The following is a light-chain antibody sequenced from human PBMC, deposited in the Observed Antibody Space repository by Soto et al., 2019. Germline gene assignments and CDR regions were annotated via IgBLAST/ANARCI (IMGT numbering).Light chain of an antibody. CDR2: LNSDGSH. J-gene: IGLJ2*01. CDR1: SGHSSNA. Sequence: QPVLTQSPSASASLGASVKLTCTLSSGHSSNAIAWHQQQPEKGPRYLMKLNSDGSHTKGDGIPDRFSGSSSGAERYLTISSLQSEDEADYYCQTWGTAFVVFGGGTKLTVL. V-gene: IGLV4-69*01. CDR3: QTWGTAFVV.